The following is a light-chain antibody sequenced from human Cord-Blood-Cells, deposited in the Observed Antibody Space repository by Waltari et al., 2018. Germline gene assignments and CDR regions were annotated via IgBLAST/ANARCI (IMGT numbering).Light chain of an antibody. CDR3: QAWDSSTVV. V-gene: IGLV3-1*01. J-gene: IGLJ2*01. Sequence: SYELTQPPSVSVSPGQTASITCSGDKLGDKYACWYQQKPGRSPVLVIFQDSKRPSGIPGGFSGSNSGNTATLTISGTQAMDEADYCCQAWDSSTVVFGGGTKLTVL. CDR1: KLGDKY. CDR2: QDS.